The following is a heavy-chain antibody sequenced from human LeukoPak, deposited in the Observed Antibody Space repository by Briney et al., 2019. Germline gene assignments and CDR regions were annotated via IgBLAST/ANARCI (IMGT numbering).Heavy chain of an antibody. CDR3: ATESRRGYSYGQPTYIDY. Sequence: SETLSLTCTVSGGSISSGDYYWSWIRQPPGKGLEWIGYIYYSGSTYYNPSLKSRVTISVDTSKNQFSLKLSSVTAADTAVYYCATESRRGYSYGQPTYIDYWDQGTLVTVSS. V-gene: IGHV4-30-4*01. D-gene: IGHD5-18*01. CDR1: GGSISSGDYY. CDR2: IYYSGST. J-gene: IGHJ4*02.